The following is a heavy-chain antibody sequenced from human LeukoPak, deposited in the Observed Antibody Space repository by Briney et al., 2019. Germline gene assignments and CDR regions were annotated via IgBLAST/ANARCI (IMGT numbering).Heavy chain of an antibody. Sequence: GGSLRLSCAASGFSFSSQNMNWVRPAPGKGLEWISYIDGSGGTTHYADSVGGRFTISRDNAKNSLYLQMNSLRVDDSALYYCARGYGGSWLHSWGPGTLVTVSS. V-gene: IGHV3-48*04. CDR3: ARGYGGSWLHS. D-gene: IGHD6-13*01. CDR1: GFSFSSQN. J-gene: IGHJ5*02. CDR2: IDGSGGTT.